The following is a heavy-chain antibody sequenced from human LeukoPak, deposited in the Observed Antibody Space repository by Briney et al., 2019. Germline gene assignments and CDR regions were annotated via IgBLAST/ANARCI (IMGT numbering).Heavy chain of an antibody. CDR1: GGTFSSYA. CDR3: ARGGRGYQRDWFDR. CDR2: IIPIFGTA. Sequence: ASVKVSCKASGGTFSSYAISWVRQAPGQGLEWMGGIIPIFGTANYAQKFQGRVTITADESMSTAYMELSSLRSEDTAVYYCARGGRGYQRDWFDRWGQGTLVTVSS. D-gene: IGHD1-26*01. V-gene: IGHV1-69*01. J-gene: IGHJ5*02.